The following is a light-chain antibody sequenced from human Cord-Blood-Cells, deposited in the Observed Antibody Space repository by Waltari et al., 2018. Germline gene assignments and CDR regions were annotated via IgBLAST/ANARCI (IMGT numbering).Light chain of an antibody. Sequence: IVLTQSPGTLSLSPGERATLPCRASQSVSSSYFAWYQQQPGQAPRLHIYGASSRATGIPDRFSGSGSETDFTLTISRLEPEDFAVYYYQQYGSSPYTFGQGTKLEIK. CDR1: QSVSSSY. J-gene: IGKJ2*01. CDR2: GAS. CDR3: QQYGSSPYT. V-gene: IGKV3-20*01.